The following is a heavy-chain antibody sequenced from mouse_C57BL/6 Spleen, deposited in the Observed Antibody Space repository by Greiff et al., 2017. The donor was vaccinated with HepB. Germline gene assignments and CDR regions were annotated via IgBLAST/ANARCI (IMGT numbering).Heavy chain of an antibody. V-gene: IGHV5-9-1*02. CDR2: ISSGGDYI. CDR1: GFTFSSYA. D-gene: IGHD1-1*01. Sequence: EVHLVESGEGLVKPGGSLKLSCAASGFTFSSYAMSWVRQTPEKRLEWVAYISSGGDYIYYADTVKGRFTISRDNARNTLYLQMSSLKSEDTAMYYCTRDWRYYGSSYAMDYWGQGTSVTVSS. CDR3: TRDWRYYGSSYAMDY. J-gene: IGHJ4*01.